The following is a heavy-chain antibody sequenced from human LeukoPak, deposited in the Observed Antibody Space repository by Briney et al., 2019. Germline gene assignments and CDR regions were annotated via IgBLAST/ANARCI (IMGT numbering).Heavy chain of an antibody. CDR2: ISAYNGNT. Sequence: GSVKVSCKASGYTFTSYGISWVRQAPGQGLEWMGWISAYNGNTNYAQKLQGRVTMTTDTSTSTAYMELRSLRSDDTAVYYCARESRFSSGWTRRGVDYWGQGTLVTVSS. CDR1: GYTFTSYG. V-gene: IGHV1-18*01. CDR3: ARESRFSSGWTRRGVDY. D-gene: IGHD6-19*01. J-gene: IGHJ4*02.